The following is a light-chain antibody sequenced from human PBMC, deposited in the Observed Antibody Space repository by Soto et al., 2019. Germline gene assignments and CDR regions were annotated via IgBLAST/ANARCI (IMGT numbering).Light chain of an antibody. V-gene: IGKV3-15*01. CDR2: AAS. Sequence: IVLTQSPGTLSVSPGERATLSCRASQSVGSNLAWYQQKPGQTPRLLIYAASTRATGIPGRFSASGSGTEFTLTISSLQSEDFAVYYCQQYDDLKFTFGPGTKVDLK. CDR1: QSVGSN. J-gene: IGKJ3*01. CDR3: QQYDDLKFT.